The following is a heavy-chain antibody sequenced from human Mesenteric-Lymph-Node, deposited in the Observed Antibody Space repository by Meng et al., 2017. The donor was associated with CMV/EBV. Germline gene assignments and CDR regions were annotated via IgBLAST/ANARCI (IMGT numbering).Heavy chain of an antibody. Sequence: ASVKVSCKASGYTFTSYGISWVRQAPGQGLEWMGWISAYNGNTNYAQKLQGRVTMTRDTSTSTVYMELSSLRSEDTAVYYCARDRELAYYDFWSGLGGMDVWGQGTTVTVSS. D-gene: IGHD3-3*01. CDR2: ISAYNGNT. CDR3: ARDRELAYYDFWSGLGGMDV. J-gene: IGHJ6*02. V-gene: IGHV1-18*01. CDR1: GYTFTSYG.